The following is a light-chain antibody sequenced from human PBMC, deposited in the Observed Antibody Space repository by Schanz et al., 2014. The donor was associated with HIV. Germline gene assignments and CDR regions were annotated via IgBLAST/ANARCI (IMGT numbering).Light chain of an antibody. CDR1: SSDVGGYNY. Sequence: QSVLTQPASVSGSPGQSITISCTGTSSDVGGYNYVSWYQQHPGKAPKLMIYDVSNRPSGVSNRFSGSKSGNTASLTISGLQAEDEADYYCQSHDSRLSAWVFGGGTKLTVL. J-gene: IGLJ3*02. V-gene: IGLV2-14*03. CDR2: DVS. CDR3: QSHDSRLSAWV.